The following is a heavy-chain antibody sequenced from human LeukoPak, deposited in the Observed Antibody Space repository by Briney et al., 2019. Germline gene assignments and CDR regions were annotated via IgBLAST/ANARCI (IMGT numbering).Heavy chain of an antibody. CDR2: INHSGST. V-gene: IGHV4-34*01. D-gene: IGHD3-10*01. Sequence: SETLSLTCTVYGGSFSGYYWSWIRQPPGKGLEWIGEINHSGSTNYNPSLKSRVTISVDTSKNQFSLKLSSVTAADTAVYYCARGYYYGSGRPRGWYFDYWGQGTLVTVSS. J-gene: IGHJ4*02. CDR3: ARGYYYGSGRPRGWYFDY. CDR1: GGSFSGYY.